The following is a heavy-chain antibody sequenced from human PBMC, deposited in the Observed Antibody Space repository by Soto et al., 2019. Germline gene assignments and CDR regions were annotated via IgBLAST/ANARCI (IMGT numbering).Heavy chain of an antibody. D-gene: IGHD3-3*01. J-gene: IGHJ6*02. V-gene: IGHV3-30-3*01. CDR2: ISYDGSNK. Sequence: GSLRLSCAASGFTFSSYAMHWVRQAPGKGLEWVAVISYDGSNKYYADSVKGRFTISRDNSKNTLYLQMNSLRAEDTAVYYCARGLGSGYLPFYYYYYGMDVWGQGTTVTVSS. CDR1: GFTFSSYA. CDR3: ARGLGSGYLPFYYYYYGMDV.